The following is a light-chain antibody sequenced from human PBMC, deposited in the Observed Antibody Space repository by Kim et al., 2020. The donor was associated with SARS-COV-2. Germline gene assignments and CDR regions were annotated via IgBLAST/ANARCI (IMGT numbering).Light chain of an antibody. CDR3: QQYGSSPMYT. V-gene: IGKV3-20*01. J-gene: IGKJ2*01. Sequence: SPGEKATPSFRASQSVSSSYVACYQQKPGQAPRLLIYGASSRATGIPDRFSGSGSGTDFTLTISRLEPEDFAVYYCQQYGSSPMYTFGQGTKLEI. CDR1: QSVSSSY. CDR2: GAS.